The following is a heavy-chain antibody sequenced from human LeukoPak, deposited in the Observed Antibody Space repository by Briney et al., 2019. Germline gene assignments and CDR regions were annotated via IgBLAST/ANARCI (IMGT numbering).Heavy chain of an antibody. V-gene: IGHV3-30*02. CDR2: IRYDGSNT. Sequence: GGSLRLSCAASGFTFSRFGIHWVRQAPGKGLEWVAFIRYDGSNTYHADSVKGRFTISRDNSKNTLYLQMNSLRAEDTAVYYCAKGVAAVDYWGQGTLVTVSS. CDR1: GFTFSRFG. J-gene: IGHJ4*02. D-gene: IGHD6-13*01. CDR3: AKGVAAVDY.